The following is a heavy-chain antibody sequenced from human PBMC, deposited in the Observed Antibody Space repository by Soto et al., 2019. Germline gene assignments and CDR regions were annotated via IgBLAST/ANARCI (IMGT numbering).Heavy chain of an antibody. J-gene: IGHJ6*02. CDR3: ARVGGIQLWLLPYYYGMDV. Sequence: SETLSLTCTVSGGSVSSGSYYWSWIRQPPGKGLEWIGYIYYSGSTNYNPSLKSRVTISVDTSKNQFSLKLSSVTAADTAVYYCARVGGIQLWLLPYYYGMDVWGQGTTVTVS. CDR1: GGSVSSGSYY. CDR2: IYYSGST. D-gene: IGHD5-18*01. V-gene: IGHV4-61*01.